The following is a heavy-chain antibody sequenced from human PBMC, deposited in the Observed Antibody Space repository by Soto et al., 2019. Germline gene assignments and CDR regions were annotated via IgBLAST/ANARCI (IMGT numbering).Heavy chain of an antibody. Sequence: PSETLSLTCAVSGYSISSGYYWGWIRQPPGKGLEWIGSIYHSGSTYYNPSLKSRVTISVGTSKNQFSLKLSSVTAADTAVYYCAKSQTYYYDSSGYLETYFDYWGQGTLVTVSS. CDR3: AKSQTYYYDSSGYLETYFDY. CDR2: IYHSGST. V-gene: IGHV4-38-2*01. CDR1: GYSISSGYY. J-gene: IGHJ4*02. D-gene: IGHD3-22*01.